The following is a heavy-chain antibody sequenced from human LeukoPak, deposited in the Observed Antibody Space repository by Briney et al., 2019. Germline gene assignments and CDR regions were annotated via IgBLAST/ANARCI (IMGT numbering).Heavy chain of an antibody. V-gene: IGHV3-74*01. CDR2: IRPDGRET. CDR3: GRDAVLGSGSVDC. D-gene: IGHD3-10*01. Sequence: GGSLRLSCAASGFTFSGYAMNWVRQAPGKGLVWVSRIRPDGRETNHADSVKGRFTISRDNARNTLYLQMNSLGAEDTAVYYCGRDAVLGSGSVDCWGQGVLVTVSS. CDR1: GFTFSGYA. J-gene: IGHJ4*02.